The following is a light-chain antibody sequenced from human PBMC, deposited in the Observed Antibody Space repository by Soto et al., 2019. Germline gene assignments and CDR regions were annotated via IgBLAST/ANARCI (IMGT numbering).Light chain of an antibody. CDR1: GSGVGDYNY. V-gene: IGLV2-14*01. CDR2: EVT. CDR3: NSYTGNDRV. J-gene: IGLJ3*02. Sequence: QSALTQPASVSGSPGQSITISRTGTGSGVGDYNYVSWYQQYPGKAPKLIIYEVTNRPSGVSNRFSGSKSGDTASLTISGLQAEDEADYYCNSYTGNDRVFGGGTKVTVL.